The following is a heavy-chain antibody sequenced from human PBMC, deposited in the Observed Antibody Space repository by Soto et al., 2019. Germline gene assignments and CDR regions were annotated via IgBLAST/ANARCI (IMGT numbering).Heavy chain of an antibody. J-gene: IGHJ2*01. V-gene: IGHV3-23*01. CDR1: GFSFSKYA. Sequence: PGGSLRLSCAASGFSFSKYAMGWVRQAPGKGLEWVSHLGGSGGPEYYADSVKGRFTISRGNYKNMVSLQMHSLRAEDTAVYYCVKGSIWGGDDTWNFDLWGRGTLVTVSS. D-gene: IGHD4-17*01. CDR2: LGGSGGPE. CDR3: VKGSIWGGDDTWNFDL.